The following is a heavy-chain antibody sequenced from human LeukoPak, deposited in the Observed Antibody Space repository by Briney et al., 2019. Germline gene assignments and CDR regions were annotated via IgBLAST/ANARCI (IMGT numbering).Heavy chain of an antibody. CDR2: INPNSGGT. V-gene: IGHV1-2*02. CDR1: GYTFTGYY. J-gene: IGHJ4*02. CDR3: ARVSSVWQWLGPPPQYFDY. D-gene: IGHD6-19*01. Sequence: GASVKVSCKASGYTFTGYYMHWVRQAPGQGLEWMGWINPNSGGTNYAQKFQGRVTMTRDTSISTAYMELSRLRSDDTAVYYCARVSSVWQWLGPPPQYFDYWGQGTLVTVSS.